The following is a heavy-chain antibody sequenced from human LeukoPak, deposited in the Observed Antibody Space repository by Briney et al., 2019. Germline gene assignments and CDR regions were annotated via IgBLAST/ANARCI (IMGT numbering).Heavy chain of an antibody. CDR3: ARGAMGGANWFDP. D-gene: IGHD5-18*01. J-gene: IGHJ5*02. Sequence: SQTLSLTCTVSGGSISSGGYYWSWIRQHPGKGLEWIGYIHYNGNTYYNPSLKSRVTISVDTSKTQFSLKLSSVTAADTAVFYCARGAMGGANWFDPWGQATLVTVSS. V-gene: IGHV4-31*03. CDR2: IHYNGNT. CDR1: GGSISSGGYY.